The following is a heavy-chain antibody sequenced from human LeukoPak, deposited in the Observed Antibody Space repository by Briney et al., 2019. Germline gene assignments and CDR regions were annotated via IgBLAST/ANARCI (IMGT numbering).Heavy chain of an antibody. J-gene: IGHJ6*02. CDR3: ARDPTIFGVVIFPKPMDV. CDR1: GGTFSSYA. CDR2: IIPILGIA. Sequence: SVKVSCKASGGTFSSYAISWVRQAPGQGLEWMGRIIPILGIANYAQKFQGRVTITADKSTRTAYMELSSLRSEDTAVYYCARDPTIFGVVIFPKPMDVWGQGTTVTVSS. V-gene: IGHV1-69*04. D-gene: IGHD3-3*01.